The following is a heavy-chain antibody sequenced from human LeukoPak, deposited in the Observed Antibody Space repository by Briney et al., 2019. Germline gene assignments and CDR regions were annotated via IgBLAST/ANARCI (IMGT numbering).Heavy chain of an antibody. CDR3: ATGGLYFYSD. V-gene: IGHV3-33*01. D-gene: IGHD1-26*01. CDR2: AYDDRDNK. Sequence: XXVXQXXXXXXEWVAVAYDDRDNKYHADSVKGRFTVSKDNSKKTLYLQMSSLRAEDTAIYYCATGGLYFYSDWGQGILVTVSS. J-gene: IGHJ4*02.